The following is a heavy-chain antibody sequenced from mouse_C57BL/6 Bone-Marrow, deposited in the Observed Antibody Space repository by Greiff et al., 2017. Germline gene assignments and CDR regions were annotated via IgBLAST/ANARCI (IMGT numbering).Heavy chain of an antibody. J-gene: IGHJ3*01. CDR1: GYTFTSYW. D-gene: IGHD1-1*01. Sequence: QVQLQQPGAELVKPGASVKLSCKASGYTFTSYWMLWVKQRPGQGLEWIGMIHPNSGSTNYNEKFKSKATLTVDKSSSTAYMQLSSLTSVDSAVYYCAGYYYGSSYVNAYWGQGTLVTVSA. CDR2: IHPNSGST. V-gene: IGHV1-64*01. CDR3: AGYYYGSSYVNAY.